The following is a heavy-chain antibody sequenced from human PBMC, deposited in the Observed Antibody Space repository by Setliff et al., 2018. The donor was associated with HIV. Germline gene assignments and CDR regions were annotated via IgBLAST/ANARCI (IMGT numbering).Heavy chain of an antibody. Sequence: PWGSMRLSCAASGFTVSDNYMTWVRQAPGKGLEWVSVIYGDGRTFYADSVKGRFTISRDDSKNTAYLQMHSLRVDDTAAYYCAKGVKWLGPWGQGILVTVSS. D-gene: IGHD3-16*01. CDR3: AKGVKWLGP. V-gene: IGHV3-53*01. CDR1: GFTVSDNY. J-gene: IGHJ5*02. CDR2: IYGDGRT.